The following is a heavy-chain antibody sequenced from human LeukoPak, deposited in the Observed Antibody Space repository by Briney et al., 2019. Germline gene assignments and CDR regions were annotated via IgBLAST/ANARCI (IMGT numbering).Heavy chain of an antibody. D-gene: IGHD6-13*01. J-gene: IGHJ6*03. Sequence: SETLSLTCAVSGGSISSSNWWSWVRQPPGKGLGWIGEIYHSGSTNYNPSFKSRVTISVDNSKNQFSLKLSSVTAADTAVYYCARLRAAAGTWYYYYMDVWGKGTTVTVSS. V-gene: IGHV4-4*02. CDR3: ARLRAAAGTWYYYYMDV. CDR2: IYHSGST. CDR1: GGSISSSNW.